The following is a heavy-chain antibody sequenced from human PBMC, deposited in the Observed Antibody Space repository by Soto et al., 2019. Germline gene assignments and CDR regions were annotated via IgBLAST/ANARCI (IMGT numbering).Heavy chain of an antibody. D-gene: IGHD3-22*01. CDR2: IFPSDSDT. Sequence: ESLRVARRTSGHKFTAYGIAWVRQMPGKGLEWMGIIFPSDSDTRYSPSFQGQVTISADRPTSTVFLQWASLKASDTAVYFCARKDTSGYFNWFDPWGQGTLVIVCS. CDR3: ARKDTSGYFNWFDP. V-gene: IGHV5-51*04. CDR1: GHKFTAYG. J-gene: IGHJ5*02.